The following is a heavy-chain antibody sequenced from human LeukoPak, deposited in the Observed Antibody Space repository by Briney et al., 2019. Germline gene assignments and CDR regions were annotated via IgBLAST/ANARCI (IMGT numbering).Heavy chain of an antibody. J-gene: IGHJ6*02. D-gene: IGHD1-1*01. CDR3: AKTLHMSPTTISYGLDV. V-gene: IGHV3-23*01. Sequence: GGSLRLSCVGSGFIFSSYAMSWVRQAPGKGQEWDSGISGSGGSTHYADSVKGRFTISRDNSKNTLYLQMNSLRAEDTAIFYCAKTLHMSPTTISYGLDVWGQGITVTVSS. CDR1: GFIFSSYA. CDR2: ISGSGGST.